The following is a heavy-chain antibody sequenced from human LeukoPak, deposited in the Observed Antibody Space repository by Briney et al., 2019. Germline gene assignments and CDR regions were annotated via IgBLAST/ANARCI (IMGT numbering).Heavy chain of an antibody. CDR3: ARDQYAAAGSGRWYFDL. Sequence: TSETLSLTCTVSGGSVSSGSYYWSWIRQPPGKGLEWIGYIYYSGSTNYNPSLKSRVTTSVDTSKNQFSLKLSSVTAADTAVYYCARDQYAAAGSGRWYFDLWGRGTLVTVSS. D-gene: IGHD6-13*01. CDR1: GGSVSSGSYY. CDR2: IYYSGST. J-gene: IGHJ2*01. V-gene: IGHV4-61*01.